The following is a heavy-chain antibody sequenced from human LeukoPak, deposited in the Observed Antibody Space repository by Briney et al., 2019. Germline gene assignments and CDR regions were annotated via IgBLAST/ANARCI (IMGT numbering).Heavy chain of an antibody. CDR1: GGSIVDYY. D-gene: IGHD2-8*01. CDR2: VHHSGRT. V-gene: IGHV4-59*01. Sequence: SETLSLTCTVAGGSIVDYYWSWIRQPPGKRLEWIGYVHHSGRTNRNPSLATRATISVDTSKNHFSLRLRSVTAADTAVYYCARGVMGFSSYYYMDVWGKGTTVTVSS. J-gene: IGHJ6*03. CDR3: ARGVMGFSSYYYMDV.